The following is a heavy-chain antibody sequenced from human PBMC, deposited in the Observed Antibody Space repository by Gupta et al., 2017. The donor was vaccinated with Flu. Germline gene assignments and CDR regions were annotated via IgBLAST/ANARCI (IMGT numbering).Heavy chain of an antibody. V-gene: IGHV3-33*01. J-gene: IGHJ4*02. Sequence: QVQLVESGGGVVQPGRSLRLSCAASGATFSSYGVHWVRQAPGKGLEWVAVIWYDGSNKYYADSVKGRFTISRDNSKNTLYLQMNSLRAEDTAVYYCAREPTQYYFDYWGQGTLVTVSS. CDR1: GATFSSYG. CDR3: AREPTQYYFDY. CDR2: IWYDGSNK.